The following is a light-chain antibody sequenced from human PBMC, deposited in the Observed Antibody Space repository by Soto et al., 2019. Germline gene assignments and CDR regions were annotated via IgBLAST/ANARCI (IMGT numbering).Light chain of an antibody. Sequence: EVVWTQSPGTLSLSPGSSATLSCTASQGISSTYLAWYQQRPGQAPRLLIYSASFRATGIPDRCSGSGSGTHVTLTSTKLQPDDFAVYYCQQFDGSSRTVGQGTKVEIK. CDR2: SAS. V-gene: IGKV3-20*01. CDR3: QQFDGSSRT. CDR1: QGISSTY. J-gene: IGKJ1*01.